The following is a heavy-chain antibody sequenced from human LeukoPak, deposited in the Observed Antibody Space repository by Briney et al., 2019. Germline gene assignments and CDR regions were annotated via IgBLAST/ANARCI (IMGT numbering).Heavy chain of an antibody. V-gene: IGHV1-2*02. CDR2: INPNSGGT. CDR3: ARELSSSGSYYKKWAFDY. D-gene: IGHD3-10*01. Sequence: ASVKGSCKASGYTFTGYYMHWVRQAPGQGLEWMGWINPNSGGTNYAQKFQGRVTMTRDTSISTAYMELSRLRSDDTAVYYCARELSSSGSYYKKWAFDYWGQGTLVTVSS. CDR1: GYTFTGYY. J-gene: IGHJ4*02.